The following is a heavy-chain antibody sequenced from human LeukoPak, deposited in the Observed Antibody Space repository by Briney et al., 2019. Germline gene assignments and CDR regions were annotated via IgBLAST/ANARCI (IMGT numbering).Heavy chain of an antibody. Sequence: GGSLRLSCAASGFTFSSYAMSWVRQAPGKGLEWVSTISSSGGSTYYADSVKGRFTFSRDNSKNTLYLQMNSLRAEDTAVYYCAELHNLNSDYWGQGTLVTVSS. CDR1: GFTFSSYA. D-gene: IGHD1-14*01. J-gene: IGHJ4*02. CDR3: AELHNLNSDY. V-gene: IGHV3-23*01. CDR2: ISSSGGST.